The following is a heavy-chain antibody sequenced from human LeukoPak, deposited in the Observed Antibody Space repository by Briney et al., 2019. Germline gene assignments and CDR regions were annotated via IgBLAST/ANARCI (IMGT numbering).Heavy chain of an antibody. Sequence: GGSLRLSCAASGFMFTDHALSWVRQAPGKGLEWVSSISGSGGSTYYADSVKGRFTISRDNSKNTLYLQMNSLRAEDTAVYYCAKGVGIAFWFDPWGQGTLVTVSS. CDR1: GFMFTDHA. CDR3: AKGVGIAFWFDP. V-gene: IGHV3-23*01. D-gene: IGHD6-13*01. CDR2: ISGSGGST. J-gene: IGHJ5*02.